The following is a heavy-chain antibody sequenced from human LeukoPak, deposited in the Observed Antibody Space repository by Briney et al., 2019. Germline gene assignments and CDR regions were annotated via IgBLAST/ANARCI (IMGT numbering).Heavy chain of an antibody. CDR3: TTDGVGVEGATYDN. Sequence: GGSLRLSCAASGLTFSNKNWMTWVRQAPGKGLEWVGRIKAKAHGGTIEYAAPVKGRFTISRDDSKNTLYLQMNSLKTEDTAVYYCTTDGVGVEGATYDNWGQGTLVSVSS. V-gene: IGHV3-15*01. J-gene: IGHJ4*02. CDR1: GLTFSNKNW. D-gene: IGHD1-26*01. CDR2: IKAKAHGGTI.